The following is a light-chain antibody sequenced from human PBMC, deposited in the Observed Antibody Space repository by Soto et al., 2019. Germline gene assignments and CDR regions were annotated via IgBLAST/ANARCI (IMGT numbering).Light chain of an antibody. V-gene: IGLV4-69*01. CDR3: QTWGTGGWV. CDR2: VNSDGSH. Sequence: QSVLTQSPSASASLGASVNLTCTLSSGHSSFAIAWHQLQPEKGPRYLMKVNSDGSHTKGDGIPDRFSGSSSGAERYLTISSLQSEDEADYYCQTWGTGGWVFGGGTKVTVL. J-gene: IGLJ3*02. CDR1: SGHSSFA.